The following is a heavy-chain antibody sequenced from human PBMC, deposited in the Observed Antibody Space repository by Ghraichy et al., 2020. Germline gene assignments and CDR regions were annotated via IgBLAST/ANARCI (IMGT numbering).Heavy chain of an antibody. V-gene: IGHV3-23*01. CDR2: ISGSGGST. D-gene: IGHD6-19*01. J-gene: IGHJ4*02. CDR3: AKVGGIAVVMIDY. CDR1: GFTFSSYA. Sequence: GESLNISCAASGFTFSSYAMSWVRQAPGKGLEWVSAISGSGGSTYYADSVKGRFTISRDNSKNTLYLQMNSLRAEYTAVYYCAKVGGIAVVMIDYWGQGTLFTFSS.